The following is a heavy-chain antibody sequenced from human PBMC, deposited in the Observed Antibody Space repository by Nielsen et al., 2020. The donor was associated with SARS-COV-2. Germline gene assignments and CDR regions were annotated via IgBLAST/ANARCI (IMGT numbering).Heavy chain of an antibody. CDR1: GGSISSSNW. CDR3: ARDAGYSYGNDAFDI. J-gene: IGHJ3*02. Sequence: SETLSLTCAVSGGSISSSNWWSWVRQPPGKGLEWIGEIYHSGSTNYNPSLKSRVTISVDKSKNQFSLKLSSVTAADTAVYYCARDAGYSYGNDAFDIWGQGTMVTVSS. CDR2: IYHSGST. D-gene: IGHD5-18*01. V-gene: IGHV4-4*02.